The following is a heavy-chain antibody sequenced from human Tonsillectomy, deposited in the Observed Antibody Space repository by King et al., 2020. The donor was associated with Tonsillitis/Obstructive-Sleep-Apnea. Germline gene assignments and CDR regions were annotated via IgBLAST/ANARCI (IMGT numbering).Heavy chain of an antibody. D-gene: IGHD2-2*01. CDR1: GVSLRTSGVG. CDR2: IYWDDDK. V-gene: IGHV2-5*02. Sequence: TLKESGPTLVKPTETLTLTCSFSGVSLRTSGVGVGWIRQTPGRALEWLATIYWDDDKPYSPSLKSRLSITKDTSKNQVVLTVTNMDPVDTGTYYCVHTWYSSTASGYFDNWGQGTLVTVSS. J-gene: IGHJ4*02. CDR3: VHTWYSSTASGYFDN.